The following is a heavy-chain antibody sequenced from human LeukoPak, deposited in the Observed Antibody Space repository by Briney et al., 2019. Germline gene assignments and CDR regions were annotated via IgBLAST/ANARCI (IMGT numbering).Heavy chain of an antibody. D-gene: IGHD4-17*01. J-gene: IGHJ4*02. CDR1: GFTFNNYA. CDR3: AKHRENYGDSCLDDN. Sequence: GGSLRLSCAASGFTFNNYAMSWVRQAPGKGLEWISGISGSGGSTYYADSVKGRFTISRDNSKNTLYLLMNSLRAEDTAVYYCAKHRENYGDSCLDDNWGQGTLVTVSS. V-gene: IGHV3-23*01. CDR2: ISGSGGST.